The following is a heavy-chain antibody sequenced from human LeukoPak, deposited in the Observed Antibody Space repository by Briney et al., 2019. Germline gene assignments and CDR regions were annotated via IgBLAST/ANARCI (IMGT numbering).Heavy chain of an antibody. J-gene: IGHJ5*02. D-gene: IGHD2-2*02. CDR2: ISFDAFNK. V-gene: IGHV3-30*18. Sequence: GGSLRLSCVASGFTFNKFGMHWVRQAPGKGLEWVAVISFDAFNKVYADSVRGRFTVSRDNSENTLYLQMNSLRAEDTAVYYCAKDRAYCSSTSCYRWFDPWGQGTLVTVSS. CDR3: AKDRAYCSSTSCYRWFDP. CDR1: GFTFNKFG.